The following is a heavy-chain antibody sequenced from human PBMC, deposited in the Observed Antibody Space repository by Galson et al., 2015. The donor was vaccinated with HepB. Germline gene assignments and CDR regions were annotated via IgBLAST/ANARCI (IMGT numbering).Heavy chain of an antibody. CDR2: ISAYNGNT. V-gene: IGHV1-18*01. CDR3: ARDSGIRFLEWLLPAHFDY. D-gene: IGHD3-3*01. Sequence: SVKVSCKASGYTFTSYGISWVRQAPGQGLEWMGWISAYNGNTNYAQKLQGRVTMTTDTSTSTAYMELRSLRSDDTAVYYCARDSGIRFLEWLLPAHFDYWGQGTLVTVSS. CDR1: GYTFTSYG. J-gene: IGHJ4*02.